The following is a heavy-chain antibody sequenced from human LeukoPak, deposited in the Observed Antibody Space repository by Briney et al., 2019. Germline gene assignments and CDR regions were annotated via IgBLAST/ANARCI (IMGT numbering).Heavy chain of an antibody. D-gene: IGHD1-26*01. CDR2: ISDNGGNT. Sequence: GGSLRLSCAASGLTFSSYAMSWVRQAPGKGLEWVSSISDNGGNTYYADSVKGRFTISRDNSKNTLYLQMNSLRVEDAAVYYCANEYSKGDVWGQGTMVTVSS. CDR1: GLTFSSYA. J-gene: IGHJ3*01. V-gene: IGHV3-23*01. CDR3: ANEYSKGDV.